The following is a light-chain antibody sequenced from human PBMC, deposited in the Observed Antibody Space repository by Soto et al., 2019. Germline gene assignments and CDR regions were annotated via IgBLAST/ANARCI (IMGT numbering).Light chain of an antibody. CDR2: NVY. V-gene: IGLV2-14*03. Sequence: QSVLTQPASVSGFPGQSITISCTGTSSDVGGYNFVSWYQQHPGKAPKLMLYNVYDRPSGISHRFSGSRSGNTASLTISGLQAEDEAHYYCNSYTSSSTLVFGGGTKLTVL. CDR1: SSDVGGYNF. CDR3: NSYTSSSTLV. J-gene: IGLJ2*01.